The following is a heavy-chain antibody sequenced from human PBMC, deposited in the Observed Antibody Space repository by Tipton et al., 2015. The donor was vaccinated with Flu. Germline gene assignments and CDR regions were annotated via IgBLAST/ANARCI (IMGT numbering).Heavy chain of an antibody. CDR2: ISGSGGGT. J-gene: IGHJ4*02. CDR1: GFTFSNYA. V-gene: IGHV3-23*01. CDR3: AKGIASVVNWNYVPPLDH. Sequence: GSLRLSCAASGFTFSNYAMNWVRQAAGKGLEWVSGISGSGGGTYYADSVKGRFTISRDNSKNTSYLQMKSLRAEDTAVYFCAKGIASVVNWNYVPPLDHWGQGSLVTVSS. D-gene: IGHD1-7*01.